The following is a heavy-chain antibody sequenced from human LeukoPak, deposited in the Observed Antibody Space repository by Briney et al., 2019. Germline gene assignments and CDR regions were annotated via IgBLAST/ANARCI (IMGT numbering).Heavy chain of an antibody. Sequence: PGGPLRLSCAASGFTFSSYGMHWVRQAPGKGLEWVAVIWYDGSNKYYADSVKGRFTISRDNSKNTLYLQMNSLRAEDTAVYYCAKGEQERGGAPGYWGQGTLVTVSS. CDR2: IWYDGSNK. CDR3: AKGEQERGGAPGY. J-gene: IGHJ4*02. CDR1: GFTFSSYG. V-gene: IGHV3-33*06. D-gene: IGHD2-21*01.